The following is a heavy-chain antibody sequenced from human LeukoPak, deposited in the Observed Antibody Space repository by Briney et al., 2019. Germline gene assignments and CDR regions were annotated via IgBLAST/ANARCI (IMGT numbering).Heavy chain of an antibody. CDR1: GGSVYISDYY. CDR3: ARVFDS. CDR2: IFYTGKT. Sequence: PSETLSLTCTVSGGSVYISDYYWGWVRQPPGKGLEWIGEIFYTGKTNYNPSLKSRISTSIDTSKNQFSLKLTSVTAADTAVYYCARVFDSWGQGTLVTVSS. J-gene: IGHJ4*02. V-gene: IGHV4-39*07.